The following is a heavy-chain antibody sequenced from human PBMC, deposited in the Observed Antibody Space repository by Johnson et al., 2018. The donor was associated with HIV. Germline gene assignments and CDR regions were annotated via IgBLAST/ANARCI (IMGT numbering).Heavy chain of an antibody. D-gene: IGHD6-6*01. CDR3: ARDSSNSFRFEMYAFDI. CDR1: GFTVSSYY. CDR2: IYSGCST. V-gene: IGHV3-66*03. J-gene: IGHJ3*02. Sequence: VQLVESGGGLIQPGGSLRLSCAASGFTVSSYYMSWVRQAPGKGLEWVSVIYSGCSTYYADSVKGRFTISRDNSKNTLYLQMNSLRPEDTAVYYCARDSSNSFRFEMYAFDIWGQGTMVTVSS.